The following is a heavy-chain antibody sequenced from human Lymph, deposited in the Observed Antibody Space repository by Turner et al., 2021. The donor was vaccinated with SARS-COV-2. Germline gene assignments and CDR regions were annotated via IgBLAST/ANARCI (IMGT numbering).Heavy chain of an antibody. J-gene: IGHJ4*02. CDR1: GFSLSTGGVG. D-gene: IGHD6-19*01. Sequence: QNTLKESGPTLVNPTQTLPLTCTSSGFSLSTGGVGVGWIRQPPGKALEWLSLIYWDDDNRYSPSLKSRLTITKDTSKNQVVLTMTNMDPIDTATYYCAHTMAVAGTVDFDYWGQGTLVTVSS. V-gene: IGHV2-5*02. CDR3: AHTMAVAGTVDFDY. CDR2: IYWDDDN.